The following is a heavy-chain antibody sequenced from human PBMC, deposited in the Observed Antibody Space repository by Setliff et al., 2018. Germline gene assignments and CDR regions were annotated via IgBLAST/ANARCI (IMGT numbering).Heavy chain of an antibody. V-gene: IGHV4-39*07. D-gene: IGHD3-3*01. Sequence: SETLSLTCTVSGGSISSSSYYWGWIRQPPGKGLEWIGSIYYSGSTYYNPSLKSRVTISVDTSKNQFSLKLSSVPAADTAVYYCARAKPEGYNFWSGYLGGGLMDVWGQGTTVTVS. CDR1: GGSISSSSYY. J-gene: IGHJ6*02. CDR3: ARAKPEGYNFWSGYLGGGLMDV. CDR2: IYYSGST.